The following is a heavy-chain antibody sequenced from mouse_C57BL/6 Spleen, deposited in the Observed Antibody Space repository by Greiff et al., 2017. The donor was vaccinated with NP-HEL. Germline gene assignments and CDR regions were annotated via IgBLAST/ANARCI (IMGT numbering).Heavy chain of an antibody. V-gene: IGHV7-3*01. CDR1: GFTFTDYY. J-gene: IGHJ2*01. Sequence: EVKLVESGGGLVQPGGSLSLSCAASGFTFTDYYMSWVRQPPGKALEWLGFIRNKANGYTTEYSASVKGRFTISRDNSQSILYLQMNALRAEDSATYYCATDGSSLFDYWGQGTTLTVSS. D-gene: IGHD1-1*01. CDR2: IRNKANGYTT. CDR3: ATDGSSLFDY.